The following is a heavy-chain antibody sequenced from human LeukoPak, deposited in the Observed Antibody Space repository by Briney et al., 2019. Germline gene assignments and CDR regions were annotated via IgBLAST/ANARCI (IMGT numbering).Heavy chain of an antibody. Sequence: ASVKVSCKASGYTFTSYGISWVRQAPGQGLEWMGWISAYNGNTNYAQKLQGRVTMTTDTSTSTAYMELRSLRSDDTAVYYCARAGYCSSTRCPYNNWFDPWGQGTLVTVSS. CDR3: ARAGYCSSTRCPYNNWFDP. CDR1: GYTFTSYG. CDR2: ISAYNGNT. J-gene: IGHJ5*02. D-gene: IGHD2-2*01. V-gene: IGHV1-18*01.